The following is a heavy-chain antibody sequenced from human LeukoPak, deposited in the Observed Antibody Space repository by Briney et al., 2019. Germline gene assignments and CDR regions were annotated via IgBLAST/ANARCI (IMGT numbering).Heavy chain of an antibody. J-gene: IGHJ6*02. Sequence: PSETLSLTCTVSGGSISSYYWSWIRQPPGKGLEWIGEINHSGSTNYNPSLKSRVTISVDTSKNQFSLKLSSVTAADTAVYYCASGGAAAGYYYYYGMDVWGQGTTVTASS. CDR1: GGSISSYY. CDR3: ASGGAAAGYYYYYGMDV. D-gene: IGHD6-13*01. CDR2: INHSGST. V-gene: IGHV4-34*01.